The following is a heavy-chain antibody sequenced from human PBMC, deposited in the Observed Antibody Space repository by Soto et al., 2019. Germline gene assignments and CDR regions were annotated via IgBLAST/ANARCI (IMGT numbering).Heavy chain of an antibody. CDR1: GFTFTRYS. J-gene: IGHJ4*02. V-gene: IGHV3-21*01. CDR2: ISSTTNYI. CDR3: ARESEDLTSNFDY. Sequence: PGGSLRLSFAASGFTFTRYSMNFVRQAPGKGLEWVSSISSTTNYIYYADSMKGRFTVSRDNAKNSVYLEMNSLSAEDTAVYYCARESEDLTSNFDYWGQGTLVTVSS.